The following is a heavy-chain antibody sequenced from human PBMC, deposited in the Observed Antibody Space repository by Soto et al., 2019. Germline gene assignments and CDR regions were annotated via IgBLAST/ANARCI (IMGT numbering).Heavy chain of an antibody. CDR1: GGSISSGGYY. J-gene: IGHJ6*02. D-gene: IGHD3-9*01. V-gene: IGHV4-31*03. CDR3: ARDRATYYDILTGVSAYYGMDV. CDR2: IYYSGST. Sequence: PSATLSLTCTVSGGSISSGGYYWSWIRQHPGKGLEWIGYIYYSGSTYYNPSLKSRVTISVDTSKNHFSLNLSSVTAADTAVYYCARDRATYYDILTGVSAYYGMDVWGQGTTVTVSS.